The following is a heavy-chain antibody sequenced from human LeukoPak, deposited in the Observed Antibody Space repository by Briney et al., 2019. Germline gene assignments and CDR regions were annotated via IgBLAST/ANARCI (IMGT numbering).Heavy chain of an antibody. CDR2: INSDGRST. CDR1: GFTFSSYW. V-gene: IGHV3-74*01. D-gene: IGHD3-10*01. Sequence: GGSLRLSCAASGFTFSSYWMHWVRHAPGKGLVWVSRINSDGRSTSYADSVKGRFTISRDNAKNTLYLQMNSLRAEDTAVYYCARAPVSVYYYMDVWGKGTTVTVSS. CDR3: ARAPVSVYYYMDV. J-gene: IGHJ6*03.